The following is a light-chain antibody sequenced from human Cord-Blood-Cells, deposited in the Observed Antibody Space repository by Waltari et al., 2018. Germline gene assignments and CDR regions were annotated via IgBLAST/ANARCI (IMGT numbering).Light chain of an antibody. CDR2: DAS. CDR3: QQLNNYPYT. CDR1: QGISSA. Sequence: AIQLTQSPSSLSASVGDRVTITCRASQGISSALAWYQQKPGKAPKLLIYDASSLESGVPSRFSGSGSGTEFTLTISSLQPEDFTTYYCQQLNNYPYTFGQGTKLEIK. J-gene: IGKJ2*01. V-gene: IGKV1D-13*01.